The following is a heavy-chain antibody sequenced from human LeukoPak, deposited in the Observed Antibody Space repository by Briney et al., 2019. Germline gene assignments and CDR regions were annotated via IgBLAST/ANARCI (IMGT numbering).Heavy chain of an antibody. D-gene: IGHD2-2*01. CDR3: ARVFGVPAAYFDY. J-gene: IGHJ4*02. V-gene: IGHV3-7*01. CDR1: GFTFSTYW. CDR2: MKQDGSEK. Sequence: AGGSLRLSCAASGFTFSTYWMSWVRQAPGKGLEWVANMKQDGSEKKYVDSVKGRFTISRDNTKNSLYLQMNSLRAEDTAVYYCARVFGVPAAYFDYWGQGTLVTVSS.